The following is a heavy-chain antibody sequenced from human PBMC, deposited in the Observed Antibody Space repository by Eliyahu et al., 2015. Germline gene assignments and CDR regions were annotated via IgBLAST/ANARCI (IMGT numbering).Heavy chain of an antibody. CDR1: GFTFKNYA. J-gene: IGHJ5*01. CDR2: VTGPGDGA. D-gene: IGHD3-10*01. V-gene: IGHV3-23*01. CDR3: AKDSVPYNEICDWFDS. Sequence: EVQLLDSGGGLVQPGGSLRLSCAASGFTFKNYAMNWVRQAPGKGLEWVSHVTGPGDGAYYADSVQGRFTISRDNSKSTLYLQMNSLRPEDTAVYYCAKDSVPYNEICDWFDSWGQGTLVTVSS.